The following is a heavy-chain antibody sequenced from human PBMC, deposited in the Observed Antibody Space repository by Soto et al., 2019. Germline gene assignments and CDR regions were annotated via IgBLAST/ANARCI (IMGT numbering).Heavy chain of an antibody. CDR2: INPSGGST. D-gene: IGHD3-16*01. CDR1: GYTFTSYY. V-gene: IGHV1-46*01. Sequence: QVQLVQSGAEVKKPGASVKVSCKASGYTFTSYYMHWMRQAPGQGLEWMGIINPSGGSTSYAQKFQGRVTMTRDTSTSTVYMELSSLRSEDTAVYYCARGYQVWQRQPYNWFDPWGQGTLVTVSS. CDR3: ARGYQVWQRQPYNWFDP. J-gene: IGHJ5*02.